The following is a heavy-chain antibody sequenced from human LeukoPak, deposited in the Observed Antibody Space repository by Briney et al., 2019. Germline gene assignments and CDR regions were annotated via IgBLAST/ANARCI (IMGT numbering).Heavy chain of an antibody. D-gene: IGHD3-22*01. CDR1: GFTFSSYA. Sequence: PGGSLRLSCAASGFTFSSYAMSWVRQAPGKGLEWVSAISGGGGSTYYADSVKGRFTISRDNSKNTLYLQMNSRRAEDTAVYYCAKDLRWQYYYDSSCCWGQGALVTVSS. V-gene: IGHV3-23*01. CDR2: ISGGGGST. CDR3: AKDLRWQYYYDSSCC. J-gene: IGHJ4*02.